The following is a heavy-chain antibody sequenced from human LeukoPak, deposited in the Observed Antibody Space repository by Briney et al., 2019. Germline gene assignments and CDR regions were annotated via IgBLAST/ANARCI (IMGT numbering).Heavy chain of an antibody. Sequence: PGGSLRLSCAASGFTFSSYAMSWVRQAPGQGLEWVSTIRGSGGDTYYADSVKGRFTISRDNSKNTLHLQMNSLRAEDTAVYYCAKKGPTMIPGNYFDYWGQGTLVTASS. D-gene: IGHD3-22*01. CDR2: IRGSGGDT. J-gene: IGHJ4*02. CDR1: GFTFSSYA. CDR3: AKKGPTMIPGNYFDY. V-gene: IGHV3-23*01.